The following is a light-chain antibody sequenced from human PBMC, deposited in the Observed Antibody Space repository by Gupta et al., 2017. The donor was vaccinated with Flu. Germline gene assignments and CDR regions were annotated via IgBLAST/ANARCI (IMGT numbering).Light chain of an antibody. CDR3: MQGSRWPWA. CDR2: QVS. J-gene: IGKJ1*01. CDR1: QSLVYGDGNTY. Sequence: DVVMTQSPLSLPVTLGQPASISCRSSQSLVYGDGNTYLHWFQQRPGQSARRLIYQVSHRESGVPDRFSGSGSGTDFTLKISRVEAEDVGVYYCMQGSRWPWAFGQGTKVEIK. V-gene: IGKV2-30*01.